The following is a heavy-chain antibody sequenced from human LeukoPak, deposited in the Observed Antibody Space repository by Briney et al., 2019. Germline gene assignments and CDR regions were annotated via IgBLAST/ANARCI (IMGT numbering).Heavy chain of an antibody. CDR3: ARVEEGYGSGRRENYYYYYMDV. CDR2: IHYTGST. Sequence: PSETLSLTCTVSGGYIYSNYWSWIRQPPRKGLEWIGYIHYTGSTNYNPSLKSRVTISVDTSKNQFSLKLSSVTAADTAVYYCARVEEGYGSGRRENYYYYYMDVWGKGTTVTISS. J-gene: IGHJ6*03. D-gene: IGHD3-10*01. V-gene: IGHV4-59*01. CDR1: GGYIYSNY.